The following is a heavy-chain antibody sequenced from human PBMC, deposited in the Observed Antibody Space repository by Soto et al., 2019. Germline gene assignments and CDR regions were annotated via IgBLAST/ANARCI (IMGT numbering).Heavy chain of an antibody. J-gene: IGHJ4*02. CDR3: AAQSTIFGVVTFDY. D-gene: IGHD3-3*01. Sequence: SVKVSCKASGFTFTSSSVQWVRQARGQRLEWIGWIVVGSGNTNYAQKFQERVTITRDMSTSTAYMELSSLRSEDTAVYYCAAQSTIFGVVTFDYWGQGTLVTVSS. CDR1: GFTFTSSS. V-gene: IGHV1-58*01. CDR2: IVVGSGNT.